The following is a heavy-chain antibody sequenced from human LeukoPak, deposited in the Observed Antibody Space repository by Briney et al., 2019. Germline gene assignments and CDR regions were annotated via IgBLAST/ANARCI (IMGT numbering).Heavy chain of an antibody. CDR1: GFTFSSYW. J-gene: IGHJ6*03. D-gene: IGHD1-1*01. CDR2: IKQDGSEK. CDR3: ARDNVERGYYYYYMDV. V-gene: IGHV3-7*01. Sequence: GGSLRLSCAASGFTFSSYWMSWVRQAPGKGLEWVANIKQDGSEKYYVDSVKGRFTISRDNAKNSLYLQMNSLRAEDTAVYYCARDNVERGYYYYYMDVWGKGTTVTVSS.